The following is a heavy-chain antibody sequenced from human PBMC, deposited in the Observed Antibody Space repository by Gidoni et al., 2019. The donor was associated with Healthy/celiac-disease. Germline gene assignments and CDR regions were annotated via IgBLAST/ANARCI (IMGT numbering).Heavy chain of an antibody. J-gene: IGHJ5*02. CDR3: ARGGFWGSYRTYNAPRSWFDP. Sequence: SFSGYYWSWIRQPPGKGLEWIGEINHSGSTNYNPSLKSRVTISVDTSKNQFSLKLSSVTAADTAVYYCARGGFWGSYRTYNAPRSWFDPWGQGTLVTVSS. CDR1: SFSGYY. V-gene: IGHV4-34*01. CDR2: INHSGST. D-gene: IGHD3-16*02.